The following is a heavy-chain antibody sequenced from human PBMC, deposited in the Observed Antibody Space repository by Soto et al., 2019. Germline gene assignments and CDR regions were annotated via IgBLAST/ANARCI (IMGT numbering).Heavy chain of an antibody. Sequence: SETLSLACAVYGGSFSGYYWSWIRQPPGKGLEWIGEINHSGSTNYNPSLKSRVTISVDTSKNQFSLKLSSVTAADTAVYYCARSRFYQLLSVFWFDPWGQGTLVTVSS. V-gene: IGHV4-34*01. CDR3: ARSRFYQLLSVFWFDP. D-gene: IGHD2-2*01. CDR1: GGSFSGYY. J-gene: IGHJ5*02. CDR2: INHSGST.